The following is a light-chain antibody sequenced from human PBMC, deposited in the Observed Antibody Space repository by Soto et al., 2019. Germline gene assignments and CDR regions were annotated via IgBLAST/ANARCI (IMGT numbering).Light chain of an antibody. CDR3: SSYTASSALDVV. CDR1: SSDIGGYNY. J-gene: IGLJ2*01. CDR2: GVS. V-gene: IGLV2-14*03. Sequence: QSALTQPASVSGSPGQSITISCTGTSSDIGGYNYVSWYQQHPGKAPKLMIYGVSNRPSGVSNRFSGSKSGNTASLTISGLQAEDEADYYCSSYTASSALDVVFGGGTQLTVL.